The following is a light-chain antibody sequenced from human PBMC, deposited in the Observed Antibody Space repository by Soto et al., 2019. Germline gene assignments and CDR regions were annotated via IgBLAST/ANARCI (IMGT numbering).Light chain of an antibody. J-gene: IGKJ1*01. CDR2: DAS. CDR3: QQRSNWSPGWT. CDR1: QSVSSR. V-gene: IGKV3-11*01. Sequence: DIVMPQFPDSLAWFLGERATLSSRAIQSVSSRLACYQQKRGQHPPRLINDASNRATGITARFSGSGSGTDFTLTISSLEHEDFAVFYCQQRSNWSPGWTFGQGTKVDIK.